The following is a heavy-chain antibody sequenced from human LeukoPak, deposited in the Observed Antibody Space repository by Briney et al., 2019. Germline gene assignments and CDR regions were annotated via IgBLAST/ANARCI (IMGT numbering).Heavy chain of an antibody. J-gene: IGHJ6*02. Sequence: GGSPRLSCAASGFTFSSYAMSWVRKAPGKGLEWVSAISGSGGSTYYADSVKGRFTISRDNSKNTLYLQMNSLRAEDTAVYYCAKDEWPRYYYDSSGYFPYYGMDVWGQGTTVTVSS. CDR3: AKDEWPRYYYDSSGYFPYYGMDV. CDR1: GFTFSSYA. CDR2: ISGSGGST. D-gene: IGHD3-22*01. V-gene: IGHV3-23*01.